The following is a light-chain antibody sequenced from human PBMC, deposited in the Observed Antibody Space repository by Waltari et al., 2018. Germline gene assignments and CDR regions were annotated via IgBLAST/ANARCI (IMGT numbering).Light chain of an antibody. CDR2: TND. V-gene: IGLV1-47*01. CDR1: TSNIGTNY. J-gene: IGLJ2*01. CDR3: AAWDDSLSGLV. Sequence: QSVLTQPPSASGAPGQWVTISCSGSTSNIGTNYVYWSQHLPGMAPQLLIYTNDRRPSGVSDRFYGSKSGTSASLAIRGLRSEDEAHYYCAAWDDSLSGLVFGGGTKVTV.